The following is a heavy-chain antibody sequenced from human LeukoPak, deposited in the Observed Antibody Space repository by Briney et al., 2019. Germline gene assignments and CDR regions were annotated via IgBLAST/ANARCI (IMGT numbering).Heavy chain of an antibody. CDR2: IYYSGST. CDR1: GGSISSYY. D-gene: IGHD6-19*01. J-gene: IGHJ5*02. Sequence: PSETLSLTCTVSGGSISSYYWSWIRQPPGKGLEWIGYIYYSGSTNYNPSLKSRVTISVDRSKNQFSLKLSSVTAADTAVYYCARDTYLGYSSGLAPFDPWGQGTLVTVSS. CDR3: ARDTYLGYSSGLAPFDP. V-gene: IGHV4-59*12.